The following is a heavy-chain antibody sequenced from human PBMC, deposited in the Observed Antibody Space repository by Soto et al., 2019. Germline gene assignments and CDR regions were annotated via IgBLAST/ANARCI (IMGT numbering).Heavy chain of an antibody. V-gene: IGHV1-18*01. D-gene: IGHD3-10*01. CDR2: ISVNNGNT. CDR1: GYTFTSYG. J-gene: IGHJ4*02. CDR3: ARDGYGSGTYYLH. Sequence: GASVKVSCKASGYTFTSYGISWVRQAPGQGLEWMGWISVNNGNTNCAQKVQGRVTMTTDTSTSTAYMELRTLRSDDTAVYYCARDGYGSGTYYLHWGQGTLVTSPQ.